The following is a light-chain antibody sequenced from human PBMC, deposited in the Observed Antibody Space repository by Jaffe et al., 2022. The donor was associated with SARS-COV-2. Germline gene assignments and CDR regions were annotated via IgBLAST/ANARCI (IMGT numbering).Light chain of an antibody. CDR3: QQLYNYPIT. V-gene: IGKV1-9*01. CDR1: QGISSY. J-gene: IGKJ5*01. Sequence: DIQLTQSPSFLSASVGDRVTITCRASQGISSYFAWYQQKPGKAPKLLIYAASALQGGVPSRFSGSGSGTEFTLTISSLQPEDFATYYCQQLYNYPITFGQGTRLEIK. CDR2: AAS.